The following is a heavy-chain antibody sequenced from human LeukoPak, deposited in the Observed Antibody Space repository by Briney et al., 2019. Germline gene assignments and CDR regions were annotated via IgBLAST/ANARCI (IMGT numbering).Heavy chain of an antibody. CDR2: VTSTNKI. J-gene: IGHJ3*02. CDR3: ARAQTLFWEFDGFDI. Sequence: GGSLRLSCVASGFTFSSHSINWVRQAPGKGLEWMATVTSTNKIHYADSVKGRFTISRDNAENSVYLQMNSLRDEDTAVYSCARAQTLFWEFDGFDIWGRGTKVTVSS. D-gene: IGHD3-3*01. CDR1: GFTFSSHS. V-gene: IGHV3-69-1*01.